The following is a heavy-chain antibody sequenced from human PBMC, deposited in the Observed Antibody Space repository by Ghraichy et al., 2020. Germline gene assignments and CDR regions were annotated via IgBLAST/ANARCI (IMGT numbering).Heavy chain of an antibody. CDR3: ASYVYPSKFGSWYAFDI. CDR1: GGSFSGYY. Sequence: ESLNISCAVYGGSFSGYYWSWIRQPPGKGLEWIGEINHSGSTNYNPSLKSRVTISVDTSKNQFSLKLSSVTAADTAVYYCASYVYPSKFGSWYAFDIWGQGTMVTVSS. CDR2: INHSGST. J-gene: IGHJ3*02. V-gene: IGHV4-34*01. D-gene: IGHD6-13*01.